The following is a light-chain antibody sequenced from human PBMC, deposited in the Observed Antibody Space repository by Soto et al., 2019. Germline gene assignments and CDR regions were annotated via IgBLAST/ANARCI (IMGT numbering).Light chain of an antibody. CDR2: TNN. CDR1: ISNIGSNT. J-gene: IGLJ2*01. CDR3: AAWDVSLNGVV. V-gene: IGLV1-44*01. Sequence: QPVLTQPPSASGTPGQRVTISCSGGISNIGSNTVNWYQQLPGAAPKLLISTNNLRPSGVPDRFSGAKSGTSASLAISGLQSEDEAHYYCAAWDVSLNGVVFGGGTKVTVL.